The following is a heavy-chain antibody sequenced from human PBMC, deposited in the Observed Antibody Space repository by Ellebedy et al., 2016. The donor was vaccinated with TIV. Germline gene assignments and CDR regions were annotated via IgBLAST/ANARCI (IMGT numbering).Heavy chain of an antibody. CDR3: ARVYSSSSWGFDY. CDR1: GFSLTTTGMS. V-gene: IGHV2-70*11. J-gene: IGHJ4*02. D-gene: IGHD6-6*01. Sequence: SGPTLVKPPQTLTLTCTFSGFSLTTTGMSVNWIRQPPGKALEWLARIDWDDDKKYTTSLRTRLTISKDTSKNQVVLSMSNMDPVDTATYYCARVYSSSSWGFDYWGQGTLVTVSS. CDR2: IDWDDDK.